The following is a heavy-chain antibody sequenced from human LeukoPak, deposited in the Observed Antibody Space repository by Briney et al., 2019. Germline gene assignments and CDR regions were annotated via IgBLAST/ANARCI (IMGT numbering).Heavy chain of an antibody. CDR2: INHSGST. J-gene: IGHJ5*02. CDR3: ARGAYYDFWSGYYSRDNWFDP. Sequence: SETLSLTCAVYGGSFSGYYWRWIRQPPGKGLEWIGEINHSGSTNYNPSLKSRVTISVDTSKNQFSLKLSSVTAADTAVYYCARGAYYDFWSGYYSRDNWFDPWGQGTLVTVSS. D-gene: IGHD3-3*01. CDR1: GGSFSGYY. V-gene: IGHV4-34*01.